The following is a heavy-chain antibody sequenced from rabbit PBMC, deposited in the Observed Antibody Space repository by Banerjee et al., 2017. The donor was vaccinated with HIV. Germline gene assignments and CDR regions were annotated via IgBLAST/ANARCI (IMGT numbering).Heavy chain of an antibody. J-gene: IGHJ4*01. CDR3: ARHFPNGGGYALNL. V-gene: IGHV1S45*01. CDR2: IEGGSRGNT. CDR1: GFSFSSSYY. Sequence: QEQLEESGGDLVKPGASLTLTCTASGFSFSSSYYMCWVRQAPGKGLEWIACIEGGSRGNTYYATWAKGRFTISKTSSTTVTLQMTSLTAADTATYFCARHFPNGGGYALNLWGPGTLVTVS. D-gene: IGHD6-1*01.